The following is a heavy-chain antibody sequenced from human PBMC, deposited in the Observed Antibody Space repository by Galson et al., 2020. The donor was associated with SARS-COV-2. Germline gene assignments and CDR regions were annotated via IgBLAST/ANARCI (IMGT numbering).Heavy chain of an antibody. J-gene: IGHJ3*01. Sequence: NSGGSLRLSCAASGFILSSNSMTWVRQAPGKGLEWVSSISGTSTFIYYADSVRGRFTISRDNAKKSLYLQMDSVRVDDTAIYYCARDDYDFWTGYKNGFGGSFDVWGQGTVVTV. CDR3: ARDDYDFWTGYKNGFGGSFDV. CDR2: ISGTSTFI. D-gene: IGHD3-3*01. V-gene: IGHV3-21*01. CDR1: GFILSSNS.